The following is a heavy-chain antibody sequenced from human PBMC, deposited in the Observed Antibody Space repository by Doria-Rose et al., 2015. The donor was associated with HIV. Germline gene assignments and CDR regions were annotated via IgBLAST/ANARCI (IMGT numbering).Heavy chain of an antibody. Sequence: QVQLQESGPGLVKPSETLSLTCSVSGGSIGHYYWSWIRQPPGKGLEYIGDIFYTGSTNYRPSLKSRVSISIDTSKNKFSLRLSSVTAADTAVYYCARVLSGTYDYWGQGTLVTVSS. CDR3: ARVLSGTYDY. D-gene: IGHD1-26*01. CDR1: GGSIGHYY. CDR2: IFYTGST. J-gene: IGHJ4*02. V-gene: IGHV4-59*01.